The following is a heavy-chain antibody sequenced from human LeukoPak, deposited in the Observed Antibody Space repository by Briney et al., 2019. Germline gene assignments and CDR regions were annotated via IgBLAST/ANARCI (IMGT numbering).Heavy chain of an antibody. CDR2: IYPDDSDT. Sequence: GESLKISCKGSGYSFKHYWIGLVHEMPGKGLEGMGIIYPDDSDTRYSPFFQGQVTISADKSISTAYLQWSSLKASDTAMYDCARPHSSGYSAYSWYFDLWGRGTLVTVSS. D-gene: IGHD3-22*01. V-gene: IGHV5-51*07. CDR1: GYSFKHYW. CDR3: ARPHSSGYSAYSWYFDL. J-gene: IGHJ2*01.